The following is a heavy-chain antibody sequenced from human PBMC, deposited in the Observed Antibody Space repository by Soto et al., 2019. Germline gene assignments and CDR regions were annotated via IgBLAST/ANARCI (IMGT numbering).Heavy chain of an antibody. D-gene: IGHD3-3*01. CDR1: GGSISSYY. Sequence: PSETLSLTCTASGGSISSYYWSWIRQPPGKGLEWIGYIYYSGSTNYNPSLKSRVTISVDTSKNQLSLKLSSVTAADTAVYYCAREGGRTIFGVVIPGRDAFDIWGQGTMVTVSS. CDR2: IYYSGST. CDR3: AREGGRTIFGVVIPGRDAFDI. J-gene: IGHJ3*02. V-gene: IGHV4-59*01.